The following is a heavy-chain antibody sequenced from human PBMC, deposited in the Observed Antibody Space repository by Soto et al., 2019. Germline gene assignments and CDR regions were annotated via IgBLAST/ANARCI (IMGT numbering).Heavy chain of an antibody. CDR2: IIPIFGTA. D-gene: IGHD3-3*01. Sequence: ASRGGKSSYSLWWPRQSPGKGLEWMGGIIPIFGTANYAQKFQGRVTITADESTSTAYMELSSLRSEDTAVYYCASNLDYDFWSGPPPPTYYYGMDVWGQGTTVTVSS. J-gene: IGHJ6*02. CDR3: ASNLDYDFWSGPPPPTYYYGMDV. CDR1: RGGKSSYS. V-gene: IGHV1-69*01.